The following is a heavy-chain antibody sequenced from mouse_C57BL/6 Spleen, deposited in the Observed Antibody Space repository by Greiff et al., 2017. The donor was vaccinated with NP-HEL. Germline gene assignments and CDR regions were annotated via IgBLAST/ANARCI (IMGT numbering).Heavy chain of an antibody. D-gene: IGHD1-1*02. CDR2: INYDGSST. CDR3: ARALGYGGYWYFDV. J-gene: IGHJ1*03. V-gene: IGHV5-16*01. Sequence: EVQLVESEGGLVQPGSSMKLSCTASGFTFSDYYMAWVRQVPEKGLEWVANINYDGSSTYYLDSLKSRFIISRDNAKNILYLQMSSLKSEDTATYYCARALGYGGYWYFDVWGTGTTVTVSS. CDR1: GFTFSDYY.